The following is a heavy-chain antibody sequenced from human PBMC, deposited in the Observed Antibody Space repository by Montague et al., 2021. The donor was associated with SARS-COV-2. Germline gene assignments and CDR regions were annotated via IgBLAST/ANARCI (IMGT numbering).Heavy chain of an antibody. Sequence: SLRLSCAASGFTFSSHSMNWVRQAPGKGLEWVSSISSSSSYIYYADSVKGRFTIPRDNAKNSLYLQMNSLRAEDTAVYYCARGVRGSGTRSLWGQGTLVTVSS. CDR3: ARGVRGSGTRSL. V-gene: IGHV3-21*01. CDR1: GFTFSSHS. J-gene: IGHJ4*02. D-gene: IGHD2-2*01. CDR2: ISSSSSYI.